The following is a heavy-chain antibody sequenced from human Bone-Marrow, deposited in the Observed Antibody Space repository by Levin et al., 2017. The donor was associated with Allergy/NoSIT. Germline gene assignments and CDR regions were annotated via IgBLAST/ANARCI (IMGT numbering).Heavy chain of an antibody. J-gene: IGHJ5*02. CDR2: IYPIFGTG. CDR1: GGTFSSYS. V-gene: IGHV1-69*06. D-gene: IGHD6-19*01. CDR3: ARGSYTSGFYVTGWFDP. Sequence: VASVKVSCKASGGTFSSYSISWVRQAPGQGLEWMGGIYPIFGTGKYAQKFQGRVTITADKSTSTAYMELSSLRSEDTAVYYCARGSYTSGFYVTGWFDPWGQGTLVTVSS.